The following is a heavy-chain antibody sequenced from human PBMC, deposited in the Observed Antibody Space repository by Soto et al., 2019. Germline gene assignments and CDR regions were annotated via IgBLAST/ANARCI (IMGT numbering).Heavy chain of an antibody. V-gene: IGHV1-3*01. Sequence: ASVKVSCKASGYTFTSYAMHWVRQAPGQRLEWMGWINAGNGNTKYSQKFQGRVTITRDTSASTAYMELSSLRSEDTAVYYCAKDRDTLGAAYYFDYWGQGTLVTVSS. CDR3: AKDRDTLGAAYYFDY. J-gene: IGHJ4*02. CDR2: INAGNGNT. D-gene: IGHD1-26*01. CDR1: GYTFTSYA.